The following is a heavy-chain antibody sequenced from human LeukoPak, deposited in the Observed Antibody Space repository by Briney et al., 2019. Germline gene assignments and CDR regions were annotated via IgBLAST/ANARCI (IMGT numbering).Heavy chain of an antibody. CDR2: ISSSGSTI. CDR1: GFTFSSYA. D-gene: IGHD3-10*02. J-gene: IGHJ6*04. V-gene: IGHV3-48*03. CDR3: AELGITMIGGV. Sequence: GGSLRLSCAASGFTFSSYAMSWVRQAPRKGLEWVSYISSSGSTIYYADSVKGRFTISRDNVKNSLYLQMNSLRAEDTAVYYCAELGITMIGGVWGKGTTVTISS.